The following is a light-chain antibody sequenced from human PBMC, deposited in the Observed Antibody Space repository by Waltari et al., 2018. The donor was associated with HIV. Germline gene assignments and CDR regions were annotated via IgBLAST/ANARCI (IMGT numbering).Light chain of an antibody. CDR2: GAC. CDR3: QQYDYWPPWT. Sequence: VMTQSPATLSVSPGDRTTLSCRASQSVRTKLAWYQQKPGQPLRLLIYGACTRATGIAARFSGSGSGTEFTLTINGLRSEDYAVYYCQQYDYWPPWTFGQGTKVEMK. V-gene: IGKV3-15*01. CDR1: QSVRTK. J-gene: IGKJ1*01.